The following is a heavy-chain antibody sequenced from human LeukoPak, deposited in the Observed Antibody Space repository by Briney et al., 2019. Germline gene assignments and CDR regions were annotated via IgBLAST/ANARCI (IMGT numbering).Heavy chain of an antibody. V-gene: IGHV3-64*01. CDR2: LNSDGGCT. D-gene: IGHD3-10*01. Sequence: GGSLRLSCAASGFTFRTCTMHWVRQAPGKGLQYVSPLNSDGGCTLNAKSVKGRFTISRGNSKNMVYLQLGSLRAEDTAVYYCAKGHDSGSYHNDAWGQGTLVTVSS. CDR1: GFTFRTCT. CDR3: AKGHDSGSYHNDA. J-gene: IGHJ5*02.